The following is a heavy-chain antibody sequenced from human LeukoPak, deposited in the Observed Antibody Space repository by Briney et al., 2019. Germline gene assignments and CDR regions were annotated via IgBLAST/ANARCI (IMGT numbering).Heavy chain of an antibody. CDR1: GFTFISYS. CDR3: ARASGYPPWDY. V-gene: IGHV3-21*01. CDR2: ICSSSSYI. Sequence: RGSLRLSRVASGFTFISYSMNCVRPAPGRGLEWVSSICSSSSYIYYADSVKRRFTISRDNAKNSQDLQMSSLRAEDTAVYYCARASGYPPWDYWGQGTLVTVSS. J-gene: IGHJ4*02. D-gene: IGHD3-22*01.